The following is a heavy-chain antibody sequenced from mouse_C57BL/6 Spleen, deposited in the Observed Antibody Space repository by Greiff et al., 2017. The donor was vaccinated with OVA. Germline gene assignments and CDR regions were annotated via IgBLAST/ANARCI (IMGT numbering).Heavy chain of an antibody. D-gene: IGHD2-4*01. J-gene: IGHJ4*01. Sequence: QVQLQQPGAELVKPGASVKLSCKASGYTFTSYWMHWVQQRPGQGLEWIGMINPNSGSTNYNEKLKSKATLTVDKSSSTAYMQIIRLTSEDSAVYYCAGGDYDSYYAMDYWGQGTSVTVSS. V-gene: IGHV1-64*01. CDR2: INPNSGST. CDR1: GYTFTSYW. CDR3: AGGDYDSYYAMDY.